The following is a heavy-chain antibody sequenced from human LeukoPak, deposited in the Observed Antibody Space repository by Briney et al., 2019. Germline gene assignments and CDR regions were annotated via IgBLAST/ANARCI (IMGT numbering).Heavy chain of an antibody. V-gene: IGHV4-34*01. CDR3: ARSGYYYGSGSFNWFDP. D-gene: IGHD3-10*01. Sequence: PSETLSLTCAVYGGSFSGYYWSWIRQPPGKGLEWIGEINHSGSTNYNPSLKSRVTISVDTSKNQFSLKLSSVTAADTAVYYCARSGYYYGSGSFNWFDPWGQGTLVTVPS. J-gene: IGHJ5*02. CDR1: GGSFSGYY. CDR2: INHSGST.